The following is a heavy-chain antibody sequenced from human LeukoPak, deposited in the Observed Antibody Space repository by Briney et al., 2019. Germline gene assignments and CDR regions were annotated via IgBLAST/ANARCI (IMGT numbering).Heavy chain of an antibody. CDR1: GYTFTSYG. CDR2: ISAYNGNT. Sequence: GASVKVSCKASGYTFTSYGISWVRQAPGQGLEWMGWISAYNGNTNYAQKFQGRVTITRNTSISTAYMELSSLRSEDTAVYYCARGEHSSGWSTPNPWGQGTLVTVSS. V-gene: IGHV1-18*01. J-gene: IGHJ5*02. CDR3: ARGEHSSGWSTPNP. D-gene: IGHD6-19*01.